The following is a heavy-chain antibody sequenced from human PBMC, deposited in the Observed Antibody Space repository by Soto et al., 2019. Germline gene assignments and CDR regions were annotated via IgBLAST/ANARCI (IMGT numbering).Heavy chain of an antibody. D-gene: IGHD3-9*01. CDR1: GGTFSSYA. Sequence: SVKVSCKASGGTFSSYAISWVLQAPGQGLEWMGGIIPIFGTANYAQKFQGRVTMTRDTSTSTVYMELSSLRSEDTAVYYCARDLIGWIYGMDVWGQGTTVTVSS. CDR2: IIPIFGTA. J-gene: IGHJ6*02. CDR3: ARDLIGWIYGMDV. V-gene: IGHV1-69*05.